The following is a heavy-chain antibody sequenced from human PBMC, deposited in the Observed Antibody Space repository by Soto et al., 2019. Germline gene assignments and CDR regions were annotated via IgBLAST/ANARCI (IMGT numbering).Heavy chain of an antibody. Sequence: GASVKVSCKASGGTFSSYAISWVRQAPGQGLEWMGGIIPIFGTANYAQKFQGRVTITADESTSTAYMELSSLRSEDTAVYYCATASVTTVSYYYGMDVWGQGTTVTVSS. V-gene: IGHV1-69*13. D-gene: IGHD2-2*01. CDR2: IIPIFGTA. CDR1: GGTFSSYA. J-gene: IGHJ6*02. CDR3: ATASVTTVSYYYGMDV.